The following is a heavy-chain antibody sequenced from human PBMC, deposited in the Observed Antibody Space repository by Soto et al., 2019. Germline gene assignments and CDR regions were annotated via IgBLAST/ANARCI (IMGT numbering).Heavy chain of an antibody. CDR3: ATTLGSGGAYDY. CDR1: GGSISSGGYS. D-gene: IGHD6-19*01. CDR2: IYHSGST. Sequence: KPSETLSLTCAVSGGSISSGGYSWSWIRQPPGKGLEWIGYIYHSGSTYYNPSLKSRVTISVDRSKNQFSLKLSSVTAADTAVYYCATTLGSGGAYDYWGQGTLVTVSS. J-gene: IGHJ4*02. V-gene: IGHV4-30-2*01.